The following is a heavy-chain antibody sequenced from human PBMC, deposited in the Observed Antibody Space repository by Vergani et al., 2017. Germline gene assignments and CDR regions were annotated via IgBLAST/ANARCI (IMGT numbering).Heavy chain of an antibody. V-gene: IGHV4-34*01. Sequence: QVQLQQWGAGLLKPSETLSLTCAVYGGSFSGYYWSWIRQPPGKGLEWIGEINHSGSTNYNPSLKSRVTISVDTSKNKFSLKLSSVTAADTAVYYCARVSVLRYFDWLMGVDAFDIWGQGTMVTVSS. CDR1: GGSFSGYY. J-gene: IGHJ3*02. CDR2: INHSGST. CDR3: ARVSVLRYFDWLMGVDAFDI. D-gene: IGHD3-9*01.